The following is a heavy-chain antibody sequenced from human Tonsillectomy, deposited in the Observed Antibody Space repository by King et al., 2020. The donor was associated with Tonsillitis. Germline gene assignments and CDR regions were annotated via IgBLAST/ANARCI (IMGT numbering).Heavy chain of an antibody. D-gene: IGHD2-15*01. CDR3: ARERGVVVVAATLAYYYGMDV. V-gene: IGHV3-30-3*01. Sequence: VQLVESGGGVVQPGRSLRLSCAASGFTFSSYAMHWVRQAPGKGLEWVAVISYDGSNKYYADSVKGRFTISRDNSKNTLYLQMNSLGAEDTAVYYCARERGVVVVAATLAYYYGMDVWGQGTTVTVSS. J-gene: IGHJ6*02. CDR2: ISYDGSNK. CDR1: GFTFSSYA.